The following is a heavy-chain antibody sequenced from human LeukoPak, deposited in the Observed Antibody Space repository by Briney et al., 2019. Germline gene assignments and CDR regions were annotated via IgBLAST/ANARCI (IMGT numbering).Heavy chain of an antibody. J-gene: IGHJ3*02. D-gene: IGHD4-11*01. CDR2: ISSSSIYI. CDR1: GFTFSSYE. CDR3: ARGHTNYGYTFDI. V-gene: IGHV3-21*01. Sequence: GGSLRLSCAASGFTFSSYEMNWVRQAPGKGLEWVSSISSSSIYIYYANSVKGRFTISRDNARNSLYLQMNSLRAEDTAVYYCARGHTNYGYTFDIWGQGTMVTVSS.